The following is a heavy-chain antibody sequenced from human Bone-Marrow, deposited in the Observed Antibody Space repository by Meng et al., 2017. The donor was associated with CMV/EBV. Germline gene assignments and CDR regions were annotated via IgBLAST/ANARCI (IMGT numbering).Heavy chain of an antibody. Sequence: SGFTCSNAWMHWVRQAPGKGLEWVGRIKTKAEGWTTDYAVSVEGRFTISRDDSKNTLCLQMNNLKTEDTAVYFCATRRLTTAPYDYWGQGTLVTVSS. CDR3: ATRRLTTAPYDY. V-gene: IGHV3-15*07. D-gene: IGHD4/OR15-4a*01. CDR1: GFTCSNAW. J-gene: IGHJ4*02. CDR2: IKTKAEGWTT.